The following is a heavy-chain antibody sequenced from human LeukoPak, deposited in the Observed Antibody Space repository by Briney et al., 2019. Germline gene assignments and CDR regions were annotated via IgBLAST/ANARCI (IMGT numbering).Heavy chain of an antibody. CDR1: GFSFRTYI. D-gene: IGHD4/OR15-4a*01. CDR2: ISGDAITT. V-gene: IGHV3-23*01. CDR3: AKGASPYSNYAVRWFDS. Sequence: GGSLRLSCTASGFSFRTYIMAWVRQVPGKGLEWISAISGDAITTYYAVPVKGRFTISRDNFRNTLSLQMDSLRADDSAVYYCAKGASPYSNYAVRWFDSWGQGTLVTVSS. J-gene: IGHJ5*01.